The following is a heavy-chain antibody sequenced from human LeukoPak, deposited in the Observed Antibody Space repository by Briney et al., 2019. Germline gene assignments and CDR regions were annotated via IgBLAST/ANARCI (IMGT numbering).Heavy chain of an antibody. J-gene: IGHJ3*02. V-gene: IGHV4-59*01. D-gene: IGHD4-23*01. Sequence: PSETLSLTCTVSGGSISSYYWSWIRQPPGKGLEWIGYIYYSGRTNYNTSLKSRVTISVDTSKNQFPLKLSSVTAADTAVYYCARYHYGGKSSGAFDIWGQGTMVTVSS. CDR1: GGSISSYY. CDR2: IYYSGRT. CDR3: ARYHYGGKSSGAFDI.